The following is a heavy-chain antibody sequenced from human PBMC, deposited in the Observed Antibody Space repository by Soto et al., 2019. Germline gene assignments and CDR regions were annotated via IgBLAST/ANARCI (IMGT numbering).Heavy chain of an antibody. J-gene: IGHJ4*02. CDR1: GYSFTDYK. Sequence: ASVKVSCKTSGYSFTDYKLHWVRQAPGQGFEWMGWVDPNGGGSNSAQKFQGSVTMTWDTSITTAYLDLTRLTTNDTATYFCATWVDYGDFEGFDFWGQ. CDR3: ATWVDYGDFEGFDF. V-gene: IGHV1-2*04. CDR2: VDPNGGGS. D-gene: IGHD4-17*01.